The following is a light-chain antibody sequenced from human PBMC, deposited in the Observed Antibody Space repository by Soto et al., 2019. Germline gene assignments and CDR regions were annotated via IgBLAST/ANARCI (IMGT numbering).Light chain of an antibody. V-gene: IGKV3-15*01. CDR2: GAS. CDR3: QQYNNYVT. Sequence: ETVMTQSPATLSVSPGERATLSCRASQSVSSNLAWYQHKPGQAPRLLIFGASTRATGIPARFSGSGSGTEFTITISSLQSEDFAVYYCQQYNNYVTFGQGTRLEIK. CDR1: QSVSSN. J-gene: IGKJ5*01.